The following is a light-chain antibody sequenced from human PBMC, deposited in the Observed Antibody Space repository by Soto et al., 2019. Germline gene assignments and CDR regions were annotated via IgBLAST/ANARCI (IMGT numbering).Light chain of an antibody. CDR2: DVS. CDR3: QQRGET. J-gene: IGKJ1*01. Sequence: EIVLTQSPATLSLSPGERATLSCRASQSFSNYLAWYQQKPGQAPRLLIYDVSNRATGIPARFSGSGSGTDFTLTISSLEPEDFAVYYCQQRGETFGQGTKVELK. V-gene: IGKV3-11*01. CDR1: QSFSNY.